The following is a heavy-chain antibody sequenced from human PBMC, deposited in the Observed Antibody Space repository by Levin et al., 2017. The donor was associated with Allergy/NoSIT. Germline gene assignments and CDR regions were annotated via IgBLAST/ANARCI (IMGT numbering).Heavy chain of an antibody. CDR1: GGTFSSYA. CDR3: ATYSTGSVYNFDY. V-gene: IGHV1-69*13. CDR2: IIPIVKTA. J-gene: IGHJ4*02. D-gene: IGHD6-19*01. Sequence: SVKVSCKASGGTFSSYAINWVRQAPGHGLEWVGGIIPIVKTANYAQKFQGRVTLTADESTSTTYMELSSLRSEDTAIYYCATYSTGSVYNFDYWGQGTLVTVSS.